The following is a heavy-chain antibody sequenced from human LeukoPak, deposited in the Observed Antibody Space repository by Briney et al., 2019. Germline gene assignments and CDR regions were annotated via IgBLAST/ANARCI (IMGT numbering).Heavy chain of an antibody. V-gene: IGHV3-21*01. D-gene: IGHD6-19*01. Sequence: PGGSLRLSCAASGFTFSSYSMNWVRQAPGKGLEWVSSISSSSSYIYYADSVKGRFTISRDNAKNSLYLQMNSLRAEDTAVYYCARDGIAVAGIPFDYWGQGTLVTVSS. CDR1: GFTFSSYS. CDR3: ARDGIAVAGIPFDY. J-gene: IGHJ4*02. CDR2: ISSSSSYI.